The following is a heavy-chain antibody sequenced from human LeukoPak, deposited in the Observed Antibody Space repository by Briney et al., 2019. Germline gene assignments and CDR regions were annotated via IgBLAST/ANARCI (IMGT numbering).Heavy chain of an antibody. Sequence: ASVKVSCKASGYTFTSYGISWVRQAPGQGLEWMGWISAYNGNTNYAQKLQGRVTMTTDTSTSTAYMELRNRRSYDTAAYYCARVAYGGYGDYWGQGTLVTVSS. V-gene: IGHV1-18*01. J-gene: IGHJ4*02. D-gene: IGHD4-17*01. CDR3: ARVAYGGYGDY. CDR1: GYTFTSYG. CDR2: ISAYNGNT.